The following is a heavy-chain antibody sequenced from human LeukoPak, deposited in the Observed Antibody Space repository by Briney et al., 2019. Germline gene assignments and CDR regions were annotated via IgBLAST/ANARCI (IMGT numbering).Heavy chain of an antibody. J-gene: IGHJ4*02. Sequence: PSETLSLTSTDSGGSISSYYWSRIRQPPGKGLEWIGHIYYSGSTNYNPSLKSRVTISVDTSKNQFSLKLSSVTAADTAVYYCARVCLDLRFDYWGQGTLVTVSS. V-gene: IGHV4-59*01. CDR1: GGSISSYY. CDR3: ARVCLDLRFDY. CDR2: IYYSGST. D-gene: IGHD1-1*01.